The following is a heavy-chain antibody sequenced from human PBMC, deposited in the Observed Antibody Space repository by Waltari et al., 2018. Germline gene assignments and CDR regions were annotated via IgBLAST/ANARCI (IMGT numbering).Heavy chain of an antibody. J-gene: IGHJ4*02. CDR2: LWYDGSNT. CDR3: AKDLAVAGSLADY. CDR1: GFTFDNYA. D-gene: IGHD6-19*01. Sequence: QVQLVESGGGVVQPGTSLRLSCAASGFTFDNYAMHWVRQAPGKGLEWVAGLWYDGSNTQYGDSVKGRFTISRDNSKNMVYLQMDSLRVEDTGLYYCAKDLAVAGSLADYWGQGTLVTVSS. V-gene: IGHV3-33*06.